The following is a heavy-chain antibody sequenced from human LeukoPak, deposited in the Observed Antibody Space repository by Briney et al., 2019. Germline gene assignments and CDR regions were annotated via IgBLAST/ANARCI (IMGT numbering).Heavy chain of an antibody. V-gene: IGHV1-18*01. CDR2: ISAYNGNT. CDR1: GYTFTSYG. J-gene: IGHJ6*02. CDR3: ARSMESPVLLWFGDYYGMDV. Sequence: ASVKVSCKASGYTFTSYGISWVRQAPGQGLEWMGWISAYNGNTNYAQKLQGRVTMTTDTSTSTAYMELRSLRSDDTAVYYCARSMESPVLLWFGDYYGMDVWGQGTTVTVSS. D-gene: IGHD3-10*01.